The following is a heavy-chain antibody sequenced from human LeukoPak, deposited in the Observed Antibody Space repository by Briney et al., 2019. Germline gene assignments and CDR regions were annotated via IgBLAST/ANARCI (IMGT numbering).Heavy chain of an antibody. CDR3: AKDKSGDTGRYYFDYFDY. D-gene: IGHD3-22*01. Sequence: PGGSLRLSCAASGFTFSNAWMSWVRQVPGKGLEWVGRIKSKTDGGTTDYAAPVKGRFTISRDNSKNTLYLQMNTLRADDTAIYFCAKDKSGDTGRYYFDYFDYWGQGTLVTVSS. CDR1: GFTFSNAW. V-gene: IGHV3-15*01. J-gene: IGHJ4*02. CDR2: IKSKTDGGTT.